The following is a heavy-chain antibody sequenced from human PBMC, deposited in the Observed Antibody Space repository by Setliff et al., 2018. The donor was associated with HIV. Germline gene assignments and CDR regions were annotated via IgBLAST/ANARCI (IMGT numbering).Heavy chain of an antibody. CDR2: INPSSGAT. D-gene: IGHD3-16*01. J-gene: IGHJ4*02. Sequence: ASVKVSCKASGYTFTDNYIHWVRQAPGQGLEWVGWINPSSGATNYAQKFQGRVTLTSDSSISTAYMELSRLRSDDTAAFYCTRDYAHYFDFWGQGTLVTVSS. CDR1: GYTFTDNY. V-gene: IGHV1-2*02. CDR3: TRDYAHYFDF.